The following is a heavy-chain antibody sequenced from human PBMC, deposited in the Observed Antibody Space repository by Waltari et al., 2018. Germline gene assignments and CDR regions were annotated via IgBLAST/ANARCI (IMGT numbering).Heavy chain of an antibody. CDR1: GFTFSSYA. Sequence: EVQLLESGGGLVQPGGSLRLSCAASGFTFSSYAMSWVRQAPGKGLECVSAISGIVGSTYSADSVKGRFTISRDNSKNTLYLQMNSLRAEDTAVYYCAKEKGVKYGALDYWGQGTLVTVSS. CDR2: ISGIVGST. V-gene: IGHV3-23*01. J-gene: IGHJ4*02. D-gene: IGHD4-17*01. CDR3: AKEKGVKYGALDY.